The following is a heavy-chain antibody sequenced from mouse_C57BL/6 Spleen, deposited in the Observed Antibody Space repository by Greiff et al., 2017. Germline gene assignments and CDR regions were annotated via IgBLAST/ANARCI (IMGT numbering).Heavy chain of an antibody. Sequence: QVQLQQSGAELVRPGTSVKVSCKASGYAFTNYLIEWVKQRPGQGLEWIGVINPGSGGTNYNEKFKGKATLTADKSSSTAYMQLSSLTSEDSAVYFCARSYYYGSYFDYWGQGTTLTVSS. CDR2: INPGSGGT. CDR1: GYAFTNYL. J-gene: IGHJ2*01. V-gene: IGHV1-54*01. CDR3: ARSYYYGSYFDY. D-gene: IGHD1-1*01.